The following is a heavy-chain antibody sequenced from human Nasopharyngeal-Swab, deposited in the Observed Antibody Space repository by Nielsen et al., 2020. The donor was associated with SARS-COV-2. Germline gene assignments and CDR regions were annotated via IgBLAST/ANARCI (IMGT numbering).Heavy chain of an antibody. V-gene: IGHV1-18*01. CDR2: ISAYNGNT. CDR3: ASCSSTSCPPKYYYMDV. J-gene: IGHJ6*03. Sequence: WVRQAPGQGLEWMGWISAYNGNTNHAQKLQGRVTMTTDTSTSTAYMELRSLRSDDTAVYYCASCSSTSCPPKYYYMDVWGKGTTVTVSS. D-gene: IGHD2-2*01.